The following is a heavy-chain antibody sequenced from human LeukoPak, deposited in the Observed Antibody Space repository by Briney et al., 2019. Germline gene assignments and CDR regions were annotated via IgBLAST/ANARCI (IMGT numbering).Heavy chain of an antibody. D-gene: IGHD6-13*01. V-gene: IGHV3-21*01. CDR1: GFTFSSYW. CDR2: ISNDAHFI. J-gene: IGHJ1*01. CDR3: TTPAAGPRAEYSQY. Sequence: KPGGSLRLSCVGSGFTFSSYWMSWVRQAPGKGLEWVSSISNDAHFIYYADSLKGRFTVSRDNAKNSLYLQMNSLAVEDTAVYYCTTPAAGPRAEYSQYWGQGTLVTVSS.